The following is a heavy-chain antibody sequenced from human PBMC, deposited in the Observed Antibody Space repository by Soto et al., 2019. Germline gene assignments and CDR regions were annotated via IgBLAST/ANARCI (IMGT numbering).Heavy chain of an antibody. CDR3: ARGHYYGSGSYYKVRGNWFDP. J-gene: IGHJ5*02. CDR1: GGSVSSGSYY. D-gene: IGHD3-10*01. Sequence: ASETLSLTCTVSGGSVSSGSYYWSWIRQPPGKGLEWIGYIYYSGSTNYNPSLKSRVTISVDTSKNQFSLKLSSVTAADTAVYYCARGHYYGSGSYYKVRGNWFDPWGQGTLVTAPQ. CDR2: IYYSGST. V-gene: IGHV4-61*01.